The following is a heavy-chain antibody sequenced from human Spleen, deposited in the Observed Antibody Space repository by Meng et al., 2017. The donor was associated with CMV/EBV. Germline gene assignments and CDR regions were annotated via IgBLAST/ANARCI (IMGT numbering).Heavy chain of an antibody. CDR3: ARISTVTYGMDV. D-gene: IGHD4-11*01. CDR1: GGTFSSYA. Sequence: SVKVSCKASGGTFSSYAISWVRQAPGQGLEWMGGIIPIFGIANYAQKFQGRVTITADKSTSTAYMELSSLRSEDTAVYYCARISTVTYGMDVWGQGTTVTVSS. V-gene: IGHV1-69*10. J-gene: IGHJ6*02. CDR2: IIPIFGIA.